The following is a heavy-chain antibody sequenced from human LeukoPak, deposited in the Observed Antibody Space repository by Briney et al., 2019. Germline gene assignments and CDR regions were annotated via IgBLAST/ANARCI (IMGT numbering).Heavy chain of an antibody. Sequence: PGGSLRLSCAASPFTFSTYSMNWVRQAPGKGLVWVSRINGDGTKTLYADSVKGRFTISRDNAKNTLYLQMNSLRVEDTAVYYCARGAGHSENWGQGTLVTVSS. V-gene: IGHV3-74*01. D-gene: IGHD4/OR15-4a*01. CDR3: ARGAGHSEN. CDR2: INGDGTKT. J-gene: IGHJ4*02. CDR1: PFTFSTYS.